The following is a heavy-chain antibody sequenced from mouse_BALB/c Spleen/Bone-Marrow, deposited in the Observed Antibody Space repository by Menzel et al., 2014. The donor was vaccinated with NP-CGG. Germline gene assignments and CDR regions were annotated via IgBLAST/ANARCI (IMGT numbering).Heavy chain of an antibody. Sequence: QVQLQQSGAELARPGASVKLSCKASGYTFTNYWMHWVKQRPGQGLEWIGTIFPGDGDTRYTQKFKGKATLTADKSSSTAYMQLSSLASEDSAVYYCAKEGRGAYWGQGTLVTVSA. V-gene: IGHV1-87*01. CDR2: IFPGDGDT. CDR1: GYTFTNYW. D-gene: IGHD3-3*01. CDR3: AKEGRGAY. J-gene: IGHJ3*01.